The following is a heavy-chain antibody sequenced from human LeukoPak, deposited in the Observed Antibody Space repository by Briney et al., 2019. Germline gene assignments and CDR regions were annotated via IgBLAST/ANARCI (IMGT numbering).Heavy chain of an antibody. V-gene: IGHV5-51*01. J-gene: IGHJ3*02. D-gene: IGHD1-26*01. CDR2: IHSADSNT. Sequence: GESLKISCKDSGYSFTNYWIGWVRQMPGKGLEWMGIIHSADSNTKYSPSFQGQVTISADKSISTAYLQWSSLKASDTAMYYCARKPLDVVGGAFDIWGQGTMVTVSS. CDR3: ARKPLDVVGGAFDI. CDR1: GYSFTNYW.